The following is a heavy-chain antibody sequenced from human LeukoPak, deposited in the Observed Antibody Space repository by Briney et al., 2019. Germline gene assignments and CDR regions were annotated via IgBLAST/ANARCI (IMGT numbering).Heavy chain of an antibody. J-gene: IGHJ4*02. Sequence: SQTLSLTCTVSGGSISSGGYYWSWIRQPPGKGLEWIGYIYHSGSTYYNPSLKSRVTISVDRSKNQFSLKPSSVTAADTAVYYCARWFGELLHGYFDYWGQGTLVTVSS. V-gene: IGHV4-30-2*01. D-gene: IGHD3-10*01. CDR3: ARWFGELLHGYFDY. CDR2: IYHSGST. CDR1: GGSISSGGYY.